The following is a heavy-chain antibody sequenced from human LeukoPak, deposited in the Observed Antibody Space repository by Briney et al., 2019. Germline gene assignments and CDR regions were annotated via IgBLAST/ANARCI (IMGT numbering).Heavy chain of an antibody. Sequence: GGSLRLSCAASGFTFSSYAMHWVRQAPGKGLEWVAVISYDGSNKYYADSVKGRFTISRDNSKNTLYLQMNSLRAEDTAVYYCAKRYYYDSSGLLGWFDPWGQGTLVTVSS. CDR1: GFTFSSYA. J-gene: IGHJ5*02. CDR2: ISYDGSNK. D-gene: IGHD3-22*01. V-gene: IGHV3-30-3*02. CDR3: AKRYYYDSSGLLGWFDP.